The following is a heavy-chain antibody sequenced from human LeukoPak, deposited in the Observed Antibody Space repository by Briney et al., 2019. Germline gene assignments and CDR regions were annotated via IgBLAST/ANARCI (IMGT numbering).Heavy chain of an antibody. CDR3: ITGDYDFWSGFYSPNHYFDY. J-gene: IGHJ4*02. Sequence: GSLILSCAASGFTFTSAWMSWVRQAPGKGLEWVGRIKGKTAAGAPDYVASVKGRFTISRDDSKNTLFLQMNSLKTEDTAVYYCITGDYDFWSGFYSPNHYFDYWGQGTLVTVSS. V-gene: IGHV3-15*01. CDR1: GFTFTSAW. D-gene: IGHD3-3*01. CDR2: IKGKTAAGAP.